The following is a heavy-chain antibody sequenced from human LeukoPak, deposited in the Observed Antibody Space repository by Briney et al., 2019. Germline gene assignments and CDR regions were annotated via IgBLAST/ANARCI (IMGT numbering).Heavy chain of an antibody. J-gene: IGHJ3*02. CDR1: GFTFSSYG. CDR2: IRYDGSNK. V-gene: IGHV3-30*02. D-gene: IGHD3-22*01. CDR3: ARDPPNYYSYAFDI. Sequence: GGSLRLSCAASGFTFSSYGMHWVRQAPGKGLEWVAFIRYDGSNKYYADSVKGRFTISRDNSKNTLYLQMNSLRAEDTAVYYCARDPPNYYSYAFDIWGQGTMVTVSS.